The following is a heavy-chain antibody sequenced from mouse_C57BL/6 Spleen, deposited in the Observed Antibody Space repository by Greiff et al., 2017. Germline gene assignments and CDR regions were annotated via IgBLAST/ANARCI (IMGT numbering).Heavy chain of an antibody. CDR3: APYDYGSSHWELDV. D-gene: IGHD1-1*01. CDR1: GFNFKDYY. V-gene: IGHV14-2*02. J-gene: IGHJ1*03. CDR2: IDPEDGET. Sequence: VKLQESGAELVKPGASVKLSCTASGFNFKDYYMHWVKQRPEQGLEWIGRIDPEDGETKYAQKFQGKATVTADTSSNTAYLQLSSLTSEDTAVYYCAPYDYGSSHWELDVWGTGTTGTVSS.